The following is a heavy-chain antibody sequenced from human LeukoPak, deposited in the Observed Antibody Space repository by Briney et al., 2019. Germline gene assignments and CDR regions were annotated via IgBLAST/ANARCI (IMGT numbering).Heavy chain of an antibody. CDR3: ARGLRNTDTFDI. V-gene: IGHV3-33*08. Sequence: GGSLRLSCAASGFTFSSSGMHWVRQAPGKGLEWVAVIWYDGSNKYYADSVKGRFTISRDNSKNTVYLQMNSLRAEDTAVYYCARGLRNTDTFDIWGQGTMVTVSS. CDR1: GFTFSSSG. CDR2: IWYDGSNK. J-gene: IGHJ3*02.